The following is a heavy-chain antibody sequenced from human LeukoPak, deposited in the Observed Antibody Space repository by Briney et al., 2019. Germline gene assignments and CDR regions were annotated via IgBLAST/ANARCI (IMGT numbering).Heavy chain of an antibody. CDR2: IKQDGSEK. D-gene: IGHD2-21*02. Sequence: GGSLRLSCTASGFTFSSYWMSWVRQAPGKGLEWVANIKQDGSEKNYVDSVKGRFTISRDNPKNSLYLQMNSLRAEDTAVYYCARYCGGDCYGMDVWGQGTTVTVSS. J-gene: IGHJ6*02. CDR1: GFTFSSYW. V-gene: IGHV3-7*01. CDR3: ARYCGGDCYGMDV.